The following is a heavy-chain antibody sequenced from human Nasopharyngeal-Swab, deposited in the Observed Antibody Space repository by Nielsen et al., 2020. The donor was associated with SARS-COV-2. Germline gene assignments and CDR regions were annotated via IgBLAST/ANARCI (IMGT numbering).Heavy chain of an antibody. CDR3: AKGAFGPYNYYGMDV. CDR1: GGSISSGSYY. Sequence: SETLSLTCTVSGGSISSGSYYWSWIRQPAGKGLEWIGRMYTSGSTTYNPSLKSRVTISVDTSKNQFSLKLSSVTAADTAVYYCAKGAFGPYNYYGMDVWGQGTTVTVSS. D-gene: IGHD3-10*01. V-gene: IGHV4-61*02. CDR2: MYTSGST. J-gene: IGHJ6*02.